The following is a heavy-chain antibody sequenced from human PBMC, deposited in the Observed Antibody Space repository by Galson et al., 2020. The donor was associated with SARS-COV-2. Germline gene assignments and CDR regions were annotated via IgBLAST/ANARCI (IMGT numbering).Heavy chain of an antibody. J-gene: IGHJ4*02. V-gene: IGHV3-74*01. Sequence: GTLSLSCAASGFSISDYCMHWVRQAPGKGLEWVSRINTYGNSTNYADSVRGRFTVSRDNAKNMLYQQMNSLRADDTAVYYCVGHSSGDYWGQGTLGTVSS. CDR2: INTYGNST. CDR1: GFSISDYC. D-gene: IGHD3-22*01. CDR3: VGHSSGDY.